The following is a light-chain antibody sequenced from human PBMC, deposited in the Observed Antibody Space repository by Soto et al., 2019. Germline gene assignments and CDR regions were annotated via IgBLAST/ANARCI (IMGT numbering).Light chain of an antibody. CDR3: QHYHSWPLT. Sequence: EILMTHSPATLSVSPGERATLSWRASQGVGSTLAWYQQKTGQTPRLLVYAASARATRVPARFSGSGSGIEFTLTINSLQSEDFAVYYCQHYHSWPLTFGGGTKVDIK. CDR2: AAS. CDR1: QGVGST. V-gene: IGKV3-15*01. J-gene: IGKJ4*01.